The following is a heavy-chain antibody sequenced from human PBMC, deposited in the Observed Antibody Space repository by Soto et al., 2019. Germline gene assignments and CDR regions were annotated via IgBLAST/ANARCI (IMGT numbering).Heavy chain of an antibody. V-gene: IGHV1-69*13. CDR3: ARDGGVYDYSPFDY. D-gene: IGHD4-4*01. CDR1: GGTFSSYA. J-gene: IGHJ4*02. CDR2: IIPIFGTA. Sequence: SVKVSCKASGGTFSSYAISWVRQAPGQGLERMGGIIPIFGTANYAQKFQGRVTITADESTSTAYMELSSLRSEDTAVYYCARDGGVYDYSPFDYWGQGTLVTVSS.